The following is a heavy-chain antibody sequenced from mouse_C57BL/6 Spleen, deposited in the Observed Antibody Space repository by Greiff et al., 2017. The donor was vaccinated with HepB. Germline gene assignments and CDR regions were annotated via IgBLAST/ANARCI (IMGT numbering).Heavy chain of an antibody. Sequence: EVKVVESGGGLVKPGGSLKLSCAASGFTFSSYAMSWVRQTPEKRLEWVATISDGGSYTYYPDNVKGRFTISRANAKNNLYLQMSHLKSEDTAMYYCAREELRRPFDYWGQGTTLTVSS. J-gene: IGHJ2*01. V-gene: IGHV5-4*01. CDR1: GFTFSSYA. CDR3: AREELRRPFDY. CDR2: ISDGGSYT. D-gene: IGHD1-2*01.